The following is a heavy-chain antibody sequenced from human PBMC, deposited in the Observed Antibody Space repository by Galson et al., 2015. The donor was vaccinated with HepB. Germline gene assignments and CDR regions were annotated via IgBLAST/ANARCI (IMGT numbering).Heavy chain of an antibody. Sequence: SLRLSCAASGFTFSSYWMSWVRQTPGKGLEWVANIKQDGSEKYYVDSVKGRFTISRGNAKNSLYLQMNSLRAEDTAVYYCAREAPQLIVGGVAFDIWGQGTMVTVSS. CDR3: AREAPQLIVGGVAFDI. D-gene: IGHD1-26*01. V-gene: IGHV3-7*03. CDR2: IKQDGSEK. J-gene: IGHJ3*02. CDR1: GFTFSSYW.